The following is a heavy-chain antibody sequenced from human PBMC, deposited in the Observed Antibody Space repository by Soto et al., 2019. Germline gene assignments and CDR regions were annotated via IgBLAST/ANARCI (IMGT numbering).Heavy chain of an antibody. D-gene: IGHD3-9*01. J-gene: IGHJ5*02. CDR1: GGSISSYY. V-gene: IGHV4-59*01. CDR3: ARQYHDILTGYYTSWFDP. Sequence: PSETLSLTCTVSGGSISSYYWSWIRQPPGKGLEWIGYIYYSGSTNYNPSLKSRVTISVDTSKNQFSLKLSSVTAADTAVYYCARQYHDILTGYYTSWFDPWGQGTLVTVSS. CDR2: IYYSGST.